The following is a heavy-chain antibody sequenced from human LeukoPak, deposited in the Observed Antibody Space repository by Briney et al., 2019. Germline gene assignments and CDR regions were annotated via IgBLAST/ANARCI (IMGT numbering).Heavy chain of an antibody. Sequence: PGGSLRLSCAASGFTFSDYYMSWLRDARGRGLEWVSYISSSGSTIYYAHSVKGRFTISRDNAKNSLYLQMNSLRAEDTAVYYCARGPGGSYGEIDYWGQGTLVTVSS. CDR2: ISSSGSTI. J-gene: IGHJ4*02. D-gene: IGHD1-26*01. V-gene: IGHV3-11*01. CDR1: GFTFSDYY. CDR3: ARGPGGSYGEIDY.